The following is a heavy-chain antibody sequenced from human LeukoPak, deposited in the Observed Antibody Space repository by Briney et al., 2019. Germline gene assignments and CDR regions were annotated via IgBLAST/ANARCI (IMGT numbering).Heavy chain of an antibody. V-gene: IGHV4-38-2*02. CDR2: IYHSGST. J-gene: IGHJ4*02. D-gene: IGHD5-24*01. Sequence: SETLSLTCTVSGYSISSGYYWGWIRQPPGKGLEWIGSIYHSGSTYYNPSLKSRVTISVDTSKNQFSLKLSSVTAADTAVYYCARGLVVGYNLGYWGQGTLVTVSS. CDR1: GYSISSGYY. CDR3: ARGLVVGYNLGY.